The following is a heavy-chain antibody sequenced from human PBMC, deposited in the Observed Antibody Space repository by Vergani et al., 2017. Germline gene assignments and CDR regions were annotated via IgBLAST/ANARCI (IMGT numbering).Heavy chain of an antibody. Sequence: EVQLLQSEGAVVQPGGSLRLSCVASGFTFSSHAMSWVRQGHGQGLEWVSSIKNTGDSTHDADSVKGRFTISRDKSKNTLYFRMNSLRVEDTSVYYWAGGLGSSRYGLSNWFDPWGQGTLVTVSS. J-gene: IGHJ5*02. D-gene: IGHD6-13*01. CDR3: AGGLGSSRYGLSNWFDP. CDR2: IKNTGDST. V-gene: IGHV3-23*01. CDR1: GFTFSSHA.